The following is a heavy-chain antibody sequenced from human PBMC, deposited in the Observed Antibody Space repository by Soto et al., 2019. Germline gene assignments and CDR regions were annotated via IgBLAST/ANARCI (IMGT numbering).Heavy chain of an antibody. D-gene: IGHD1-26*01. V-gene: IGHV1-3*01. Sequence: QVKLVQSGAEVKKPGASVKVSCKASGYPFSSFAMHWVRQAPGQRLEWMGWINAGNDNTKYSQKFQGRVTITRDTSANTVYMELSSLRSEDTSVYYCARGGGSFPYFDSWGQGTLVTVSS. CDR3: ARGGGSFPYFDS. CDR1: GYPFSSFA. CDR2: INAGNDNT. J-gene: IGHJ4*02.